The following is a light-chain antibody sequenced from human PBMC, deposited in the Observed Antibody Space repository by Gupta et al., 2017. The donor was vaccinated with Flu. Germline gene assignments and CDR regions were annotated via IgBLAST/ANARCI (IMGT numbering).Light chain of an antibody. J-gene: IGLJ2*01. CDR3: SSYRSSSVL. V-gene: IGLV2-14*01. CDR2: EVS. Sequence: QSSLTHPASVSGSPGQPITISYTGTSSDIGGYNYVSWYQPHPGKAPKLKRYEVSNRPPGVSNLVSSSTSGNTASLTISGLQAEDDADYYWSSYRSSSVLFGGGTKLTVL. CDR1: SSDIGGYNY.